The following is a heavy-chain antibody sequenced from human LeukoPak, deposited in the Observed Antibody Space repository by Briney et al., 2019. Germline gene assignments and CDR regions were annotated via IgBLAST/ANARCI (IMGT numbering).Heavy chain of an antibody. Sequence: GESLKISCKGSGYSFTSYWIGWVRQMPGKGLEWMGIIYPGDSETRHSPSFQGQVTISADKSISSAYLQWSSLKASDTAIYYCAKTAAAAGTRAFDIWGQGTMVTVSS. CDR3: AKTAAAAGTRAFDI. V-gene: IGHV5-51*01. CDR2: IYPGDSET. CDR1: GYSFTSYW. J-gene: IGHJ3*02. D-gene: IGHD6-13*01.